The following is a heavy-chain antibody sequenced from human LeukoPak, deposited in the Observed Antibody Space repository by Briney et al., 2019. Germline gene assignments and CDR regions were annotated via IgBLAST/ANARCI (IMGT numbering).Heavy chain of an antibody. CDR3: AKNKAVTMVRGVMYYFDY. D-gene: IGHD3-10*01. V-gene: IGHV3-23*01. J-gene: IGHJ4*02. CDR1: GSTFSSYA. Sequence: GGSLRLSCAASGSTFSSYAMSWVRQAPGKGLEWVSAISGSGGSTYYADSVKGRFTISRDNSKNTLYLQMNSLRAEDTAVYYCAKNKAVTMVRGVMYYFDYWGQGTLVTVSS. CDR2: ISGSGGST.